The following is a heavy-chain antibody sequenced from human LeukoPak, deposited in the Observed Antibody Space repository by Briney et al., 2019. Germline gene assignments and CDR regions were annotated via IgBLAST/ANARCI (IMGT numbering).Heavy chain of an antibody. Sequence: GGSLRLSCTASGFTFGDYAMSWVRQAPGKGLVWVSRINSDGSITSYADSVKGRFTISRDNAKNTLYLQMNSLRVEDAAVYYCARAPVTSCRGAYCYPFDYWGQGTLVTVSS. J-gene: IGHJ4*02. CDR2: INSDGSIT. CDR3: ARAPVTSCRGAYCYPFDY. D-gene: IGHD2-21*01. CDR1: GFTFGDYA. V-gene: IGHV3-74*01.